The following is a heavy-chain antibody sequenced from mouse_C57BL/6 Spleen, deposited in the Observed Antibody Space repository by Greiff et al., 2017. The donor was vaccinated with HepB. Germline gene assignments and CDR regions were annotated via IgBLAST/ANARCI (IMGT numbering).Heavy chain of an antibody. CDR2: IDPSDSYT. CDR3: ASDYGGFAY. J-gene: IGHJ3*01. D-gene: IGHD1-1*01. V-gene: IGHV1-50*01. Sequence: QVQLQQPGAELVKPGASVKLSCKASGYTFTSYWMQWVKQRPEQGLEWIGEIDPSDSYTNYNQKFKGKATLTVDTSSSTAYMQLSSLTSEDSAVYYCASDYGGFAYWGQGTLVTVSA. CDR1: GYTFTSYW.